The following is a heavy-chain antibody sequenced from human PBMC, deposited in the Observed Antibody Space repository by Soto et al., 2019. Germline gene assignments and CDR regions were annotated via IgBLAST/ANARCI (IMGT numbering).Heavy chain of an antibody. J-gene: IGHJ4*02. CDR1: GYTFISYG. Sequence: GASVKVSCKASGYTFISYGISWVRQAPGQGLEWMGWIGGYNGNTNYAQTFQDRVTMTTDTSTSTAYMELKSLRSDDTAVYYCARHIVVVTAPYYFDYWGQGTLVTVSS. CDR3: ARHIVVVTAPYYFDY. V-gene: IGHV1-18*01. D-gene: IGHD2-21*02. CDR2: IGGYNGNT.